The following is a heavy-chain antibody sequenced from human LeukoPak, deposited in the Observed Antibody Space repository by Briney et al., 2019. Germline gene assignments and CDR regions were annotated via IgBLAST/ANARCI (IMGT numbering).Heavy chain of an antibody. CDR2: IYPGDSDT. D-gene: IGHD3-16*01. V-gene: IGHV5-51*01. CDR3: ARLRRWALSWLYP. CDR1: GYSFTSYW. Sequence: GESLKISCKGSGYSFTSYWIGWVGQMPRKGLEWMGIIYPGDSDTRYSPSFQGQVTISADKSISTAYLQWSILKASDTAIYYCARLRRWALSWLYPWSRGSLVTVSS. J-gene: IGHJ5*02.